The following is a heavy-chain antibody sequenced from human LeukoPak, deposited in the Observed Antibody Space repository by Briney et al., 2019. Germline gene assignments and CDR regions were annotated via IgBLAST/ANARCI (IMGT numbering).Heavy chain of an antibody. CDR2: TYYRSKWNN. CDR3: ARDVGTTGWHTFDY. D-gene: IGHD3-9*01. V-gene: IGHV6-1*01. CDR1: GDSVSSNNGA. Sequence: HSQTLSLTCAISGDSVSSNNGAWNWIRQSPSRGLEWLGRTYYRSKWNNDYAESLISRITISPVTSKNQFSLQLYSVTPEDTAVYYCARDVGTTGWHTFDYWGQGTLVTVSS. J-gene: IGHJ4*02.